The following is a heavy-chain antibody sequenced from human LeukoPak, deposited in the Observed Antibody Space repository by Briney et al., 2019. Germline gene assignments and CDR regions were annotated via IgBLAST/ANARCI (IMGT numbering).Heavy chain of an antibody. J-gene: IGHJ5*02. CDR2: INPSGGST. D-gene: IGHD3-22*01. CDR1: GYTFTSYY. V-gene: IGHV1-46*01. Sequence: ASVKVSCKASGYTFTSYYMHWVRQAPGQGLEWMGIINPSGGSTSYAQKFQGRVTMTRDTSTSTVYMELSSLRSEDTAVYYCARDPEYYYDSSGYYLGWFDPRGQGTLVTVSS. CDR3: ARDPEYYYDSSGYYLGWFDP.